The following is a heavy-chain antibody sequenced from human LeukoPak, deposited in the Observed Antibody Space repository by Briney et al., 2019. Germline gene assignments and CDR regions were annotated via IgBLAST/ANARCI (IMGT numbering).Heavy chain of an antibody. J-gene: IGHJ6*02. CDR1: GGSISSGGYY. CDR2: IYYSGST. V-gene: IGHV4-31*03. CDR3: ARDIAYSSSWYFSYYYGMDV. Sequence: SETLSLTCIVPGGSISSGGYYWSWIRQHPGKGLEWIGYIYYSGSTYYNPSLKSRVTISVDTSKNQFSLKLSSVTAADTAVYYCARDIAYSSSWYFSYYYGMDVWGQGTTVTVSS. D-gene: IGHD6-13*01.